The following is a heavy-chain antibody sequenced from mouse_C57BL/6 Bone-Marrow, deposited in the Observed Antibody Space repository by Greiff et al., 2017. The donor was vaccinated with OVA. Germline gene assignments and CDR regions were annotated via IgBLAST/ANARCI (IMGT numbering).Heavy chain of an antibody. D-gene: IGHD2-1*01. CDR2: IYPGSGNT. Sequence: VKLMESGPELVKPGASVKISCKASGYSFTSYYIHWVKQRPGQGLEWIGWIYPGSGNTKYNEKFKGKATLTADTSSSTAYMQLSSLTSEDSAVFYCAGGIYYGNYGAMDYWGQGTSVTVSS. CDR1: GYSFTSYY. V-gene: IGHV1-66*01. CDR3: AGGIYYGNYGAMDY. J-gene: IGHJ4*01.